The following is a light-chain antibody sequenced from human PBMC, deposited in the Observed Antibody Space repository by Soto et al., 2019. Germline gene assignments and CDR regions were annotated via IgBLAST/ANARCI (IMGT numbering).Light chain of an antibody. CDR3: QQVDSYPRT. CDR1: QSVGSN. CDR2: GAS. Sequence: EIVMPQSPATLSVSPGESATLSCKASQSVGSNLAWYQQKPGLAPRLLIYGASTRATGIPARFSGRGSGTDFSLTISSLHPEDVATYYCQQVDSYPRTFGQGAKVDIK. J-gene: IGKJ1*01. V-gene: IGKV3-15*01.